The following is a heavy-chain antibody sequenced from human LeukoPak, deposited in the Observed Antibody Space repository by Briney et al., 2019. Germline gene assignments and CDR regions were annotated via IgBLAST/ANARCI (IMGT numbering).Heavy chain of an antibody. D-gene: IGHD3-16*01. CDR2: INPRGTAT. J-gene: IGHJ5*02. Sequence: ASVKVTCKASGYTFTGYYMHWVRQAPGQGLEWMGLINPRGTATRYAESLQGRLTLTRDLSTSTDYMELSSLRSDDTAVYFCARDTSEGDYAWWFDPWGQGTLVTVSS. CDR1: GYTFTGYY. CDR3: ARDTSEGDYAWWFDP. V-gene: IGHV1-46*01.